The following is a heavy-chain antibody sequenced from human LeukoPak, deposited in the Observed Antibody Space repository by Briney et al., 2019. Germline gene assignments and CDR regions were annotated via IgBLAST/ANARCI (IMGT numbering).Heavy chain of an antibody. CDR1: GGSFSGYY. Sequence: SETLSLTCAVYGGSFSGYYWSWIRQPPGKGLEWIGEINHSGSTNYNPPLKSRVTISVDTSKNQFSLKLSSVTAADTAVYYCARGVLRYFDWFDYWGQGTLVTVSS. CDR2: INHSGST. CDR3: ARGVLRYFDWFDY. D-gene: IGHD3-9*01. J-gene: IGHJ4*02. V-gene: IGHV4-34*01.